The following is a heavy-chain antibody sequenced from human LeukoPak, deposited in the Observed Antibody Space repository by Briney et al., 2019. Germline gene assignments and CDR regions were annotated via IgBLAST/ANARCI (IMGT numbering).Heavy chain of an antibody. Sequence: PGGSLRLSCAASGFTFSSSAMSWVRQAPGKGLEWVSTITGGGDATDYAASVKGRFTVSRDNSKNTLYLQMNSLRAEDTAVYYCAKAGTPGTPFDYWGQGTLVTVSS. D-gene: IGHD1-7*01. CDR1: GFTFSSSA. J-gene: IGHJ4*02. V-gene: IGHV3-23*01. CDR2: ITGGGDAT. CDR3: AKAGTPGTPFDY.